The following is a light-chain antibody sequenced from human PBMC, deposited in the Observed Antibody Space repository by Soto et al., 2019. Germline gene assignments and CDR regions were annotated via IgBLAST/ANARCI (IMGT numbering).Light chain of an antibody. Sequence: EIVLTQSPGTLSLSPGERATLSCRASQSVSSSFLAWYQQKPGQAPRLLIYGASSRPTGVSDRFSGGGSATDFTLTISRLEPEDSAVYYCHQYGNSPQTFGQGTKLEIK. J-gene: IGKJ2*01. V-gene: IGKV3-20*01. CDR2: GAS. CDR3: HQYGNSPQT. CDR1: QSVSSSF.